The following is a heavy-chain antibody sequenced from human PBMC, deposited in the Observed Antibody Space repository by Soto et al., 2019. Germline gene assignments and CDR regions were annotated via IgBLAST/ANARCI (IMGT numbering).Heavy chain of an antibody. V-gene: IGHV3-11*01. CDR3: ARVSWREKYGMDV. CDR2: ITFSGNTV. Sequence: VGSLRLSCAAPGFTFSDSYMSWIRQAPGKGLEWISYITFSGNTVYYADSLKGRFTISRDNAKNSLYLQMNRLRAEDTAVYYCARVSWREKYGMDVWGQGTTVTVSS. CDR1: GFTFSDSY. J-gene: IGHJ6*02.